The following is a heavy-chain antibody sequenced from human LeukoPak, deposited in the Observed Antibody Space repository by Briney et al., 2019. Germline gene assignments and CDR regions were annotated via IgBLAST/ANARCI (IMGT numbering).Heavy chain of an antibody. CDR1: GYTFTSYY. V-gene: IGHV1-46*01. D-gene: IGHD6-13*01. CDR3: ATDPGIAGRGIPSYFHY. J-gene: IGHJ4*02. CDR2: IIPIYGIT. Sequence: GASVKVSCKASGYTFTSYYMHWVRQAPGQGLEWMGRIIPIYGITNYAQTFQGRVTITADKSTTTAYMELRSLKSEDTAVYYCATDPGIAGRGIPSYFHYWGQGTLVTVSS.